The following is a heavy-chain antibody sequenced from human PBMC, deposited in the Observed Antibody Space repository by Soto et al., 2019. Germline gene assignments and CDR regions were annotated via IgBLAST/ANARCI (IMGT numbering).Heavy chain of an antibody. CDR3: ANAYCSSTSCRAEYLQH. D-gene: IGHD2-2*01. Sequence: LRLSCAASGFTFSSYSMSWVRQAPGRGLEWVSAISGSGGASYYADSVKGRFTISRDNSKNTVYLQMNSLRAEDTAVYFCANAYCSSTSCRAEYLQHWGQGTLVTVSS. V-gene: IGHV3-23*01. CDR1: GFTFSSYS. J-gene: IGHJ1*01. CDR2: ISGSGGAS.